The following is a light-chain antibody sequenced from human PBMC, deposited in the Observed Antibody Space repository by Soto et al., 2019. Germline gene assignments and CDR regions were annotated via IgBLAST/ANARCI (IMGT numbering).Light chain of an antibody. CDR1: QSISNY. V-gene: IGKV1-39*01. CDR2: AAT. Sequence: DIQMTQSPSSLSTSVGDRVTLTCRASQSISNYLNWYQQKAGMAPKLLIYAATTLQRGVPSRFSGSGSGTDFTLTITSLQPEDFAIYFCQQSYNIPPTFGQGTRLDIK. CDR3: QQSYNIPPT. J-gene: IGKJ5*01.